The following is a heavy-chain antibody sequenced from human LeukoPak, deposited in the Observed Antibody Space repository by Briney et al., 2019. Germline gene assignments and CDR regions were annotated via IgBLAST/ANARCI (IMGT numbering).Heavy chain of an antibody. V-gene: IGHV1-18*01. J-gene: IGHJ5*02. CDR3: ARATTSSNWFDP. Sequence: ASVKVSCKASGYTFTSYGISWVRQAPGQGLEWMGWISAYNVNTNYAQKLQGRVTMTTDTSTSTAYMELRSLRSDDTAVYYFARATTSSNWFDPWGQGTLVTVSS. CDR1: GYTFTSYG. CDR2: ISAYNVNT. D-gene: IGHD1-7*01.